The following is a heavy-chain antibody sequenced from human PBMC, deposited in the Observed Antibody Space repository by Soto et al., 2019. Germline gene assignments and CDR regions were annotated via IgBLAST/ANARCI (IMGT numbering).Heavy chain of an antibody. J-gene: IGHJ4*02. V-gene: IGHV4-59*01. Sequence: QVQLQESGPGLVKPSETLSLTCTVSGGSISNYYWCWVRQPPGKGLEWIGYIYDSGSTNYNPSLKCRVTISVDTSKIQFSLRLTSVTAADTAVYSCSASPRYWGQGTLVTVSA. CDR2: IYDSGST. CDR1: GGSISNYY. D-gene: IGHD2-2*01. CDR3: SASPRY.